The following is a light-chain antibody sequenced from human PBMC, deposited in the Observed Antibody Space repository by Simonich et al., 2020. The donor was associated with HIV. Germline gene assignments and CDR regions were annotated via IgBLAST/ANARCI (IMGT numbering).Light chain of an antibody. J-gene: IGKJ4*01. Sequence: EIVMTQSPATLSVSPGERATLSCRASQSVSSNLAWYQQKPGQAPRLLIYGASTRATGIPARFSGSGSGTEFTLTISSMQSEDSAIYYCHQYNNRPLTFGGGTKVEIK. V-gene: IGKV3-15*01. CDR1: QSVSSN. CDR3: HQYNNRPLT. CDR2: GAS.